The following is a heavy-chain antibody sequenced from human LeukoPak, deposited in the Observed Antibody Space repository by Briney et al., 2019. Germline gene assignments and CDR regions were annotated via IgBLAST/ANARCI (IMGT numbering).Heavy chain of an antibody. CDR1: GFTFDDYA. J-gene: IGHJ4*02. Sequence: PGGSLRLSCAASGFTFDDYAMHWVRQAPGKGLEWVSVISWNSGSIGYADSVKGRFTTSRDNDKNSMYLQINSLRAEDMAVYYCAKDAWRGQLGRELDYWGQGTLVTVSS. D-gene: IGHD6-6*01. CDR2: ISWNSGSI. CDR3: AKDAWRGQLGRELDY. V-gene: IGHV3-9*03.